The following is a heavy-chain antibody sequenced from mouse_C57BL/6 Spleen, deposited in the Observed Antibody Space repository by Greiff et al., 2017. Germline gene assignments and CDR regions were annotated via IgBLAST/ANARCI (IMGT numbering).Heavy chain of an antibody. D-gene: IGHD2-2*01. CDR2: INPSSGYT. CDR1: GYTFTSYT. CDR3: ARKRVTTTDYYAMDY. V-gene: IGHV1-4*01. J-gene: IGHJ4*01. Sequence: QVQLQQSGAELARPGASVKMSCKASGYTFTSYTMHWVKQRPGQGLEWIGYINPSSGYTKYNQKFKDKATLTADKSSSTAYMQLSSLTSEDSAVYYCARKRVTTTDYYAMDYWGQGTSVTVSS.